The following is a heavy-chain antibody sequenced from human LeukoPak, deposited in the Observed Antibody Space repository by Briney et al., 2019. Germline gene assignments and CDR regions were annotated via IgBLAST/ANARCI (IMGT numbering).Heavy chain of an antibody. J-gene: IGHJ4*02. CDR2: IHYSGAT. D-gene: IGHD1-1*01. CDR3: ARGRLDGYYFDY. V-gene: IGHV4-34*01. Sequence: SETLSLTCVVYGGSFSGYYWTWIRQPPGKGLEWIGEIHYSGATSYKPSLKSRVTISGDTSNNQVSLNLRSVTAADTAVYYCARGRLDGYYFDYWGQGALATVSS. CDR1: GGSFSGYY.